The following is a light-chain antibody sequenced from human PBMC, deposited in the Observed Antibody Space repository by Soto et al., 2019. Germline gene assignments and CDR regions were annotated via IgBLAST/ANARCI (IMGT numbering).Light chain of an antibody. J-gene: IGKJ3*01. CDR2: GTS. Sequence: EIVLTQSPGTLSLSPGERATLSCRASQSVSSKYLAWYQQKPGQAPRVLIYGTSIRASGVAERFSGGVSGTDFTLTITRLEPEDFAVYYCQQYGSSLFTFGPGTKVDFK. V-gene: IGKV3-20*01. CDR1: QSVSSKY. CDR3: QQYGSSLFT.